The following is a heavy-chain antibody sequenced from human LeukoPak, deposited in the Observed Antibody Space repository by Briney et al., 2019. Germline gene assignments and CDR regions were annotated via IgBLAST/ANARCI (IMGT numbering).Heavy chain of an antibody. CDR1: GFTFNDYY. CDR3: ARLWGGNGYSGGSLNL. D-gene: IGHD3-16*01. V-gene: IGHV3-11*04. J-gene: IGHJ5*02. Sequence: PGGSLRLSCVASGFTFNDYYMSWIRQAPGKGLEWVAYISGNSRNIYYADSVKGRFTISKDNSNNMVFLQMDRLRAEDTAVYYCARLWGGNGYSGGSLNLWGQGTLVTVSS. CDR2: ISGNSRNI.